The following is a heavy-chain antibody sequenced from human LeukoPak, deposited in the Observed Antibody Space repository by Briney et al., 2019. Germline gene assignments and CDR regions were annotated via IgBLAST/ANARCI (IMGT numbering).Heavy chain of an antibody. V-gene: IGHV3-23*01. CDR2: ISGSGGST. CDR3: AKDTPGKYQLRYFDY. J-gene: IGHJ4*02. D-gene: IGHD2-2*01. CDR1: GFTFSSYG. Sequence: GGTLRLSCAASGFTFSSYGMSWVRQAPGKGLEWVSAISGSGGSTYYADSVKGRFTISRDNSKNTLYLQMNSLRAEDTAVYYCAKDTPGKYQLRYFDYWGQGTLVTVSS.